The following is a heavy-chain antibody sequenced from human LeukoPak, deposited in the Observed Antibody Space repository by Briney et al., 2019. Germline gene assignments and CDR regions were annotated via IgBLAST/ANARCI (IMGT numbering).Heavy chain of an antibody. J-gene: IGHJ4*02. V-gene: IGHV3-7*01. CDR1: GFTVSSNY. Sequence: GGSLRLSCAASGFTVSSNYMSWVRQAPGKGLEWVANIKQDGSEKSYVDSVKGRFTISRDNAKNSLFLQINSLRAEDTAVYYCARDQGYSSVWGQGTLVTVTS. CDR2: IKQDGSEK. CDR3: ARDQGYSSV. D-gene: IGHD6-19*01.